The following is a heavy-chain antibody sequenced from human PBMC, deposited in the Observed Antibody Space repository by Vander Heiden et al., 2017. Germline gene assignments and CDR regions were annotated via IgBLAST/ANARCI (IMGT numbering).Heavy chain of an antibody. D-gene: IGHD6-19*01. Sequence: EVQLLESGGDLVQPGGSLRLSCAASGFTFSRYAMSWVRQAPGKGLEWVSAISGSGGSTYYADSVKGRFTISRDNSKNTLYLQMNSLRAEDTAVYYCAKDHSGWYGIDYWGQGTLVTVSS. CDR1: GFTFSRYA. CDR2: ISGSGGST. CDR3: AKDHSGWYGIDY. J-gene: IGHJ4*02. V-gene: IGHV3-23*01.